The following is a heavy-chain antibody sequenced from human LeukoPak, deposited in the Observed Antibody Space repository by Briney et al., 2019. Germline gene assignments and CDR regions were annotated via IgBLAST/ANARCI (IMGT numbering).Heavy chain of an antibody. J-gene: IGHJ4*02. D-gene: IGHD2-2*01. Sequence: GGSLRLSCTASGFTFGDYAMSWVRQAPGKGLEWVGFIRSKAYGGTTEYAASVKGRFTISRDDSKSIAYLQMNSLKTEDTAVYYCTRDPVYCSSTSCRGWGQGTLVTVSS. V-gene: IGHV3-49*04. CDR3: TRDPVYCSSTSCRG. CDR1: GFTFGDYA. CDR2: IRSKAYGGTT.